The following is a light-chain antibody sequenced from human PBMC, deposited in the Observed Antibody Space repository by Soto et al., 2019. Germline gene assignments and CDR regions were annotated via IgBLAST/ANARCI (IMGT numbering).Light chain of an antibody. J-gene: IGKJ5*01. Sequence: EIVMTQSPATLSVSPGETATLSCRASQSISNNLVWYQQKPGQAPRLLISGASTRDTGIPARFRGSGSGTEFTLTISSLQSEDFGVYYCQQYSDWPLTFGQGTRLV. CDR2: GAS. V-gene: IGKV3-15*01. CDR1: QSISNN. CDR3: QQYSDWPLT.